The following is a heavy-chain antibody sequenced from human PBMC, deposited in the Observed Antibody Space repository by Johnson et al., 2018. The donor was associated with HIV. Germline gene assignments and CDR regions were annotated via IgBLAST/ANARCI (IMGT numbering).Heavy chain of an antibody. CDR2: IRSKANSYAT. V-gene: IGHV3-73*01. CDR1: GFTFSGSA. D-gene: IGHD1-26*01. CDR3: TKGLEWATAGDAFDI. J-gene: IGHJ3*02. Sequence: VQLVESGGGLVQPGGSLKLSCAASGFTFSGSAMHWVRQASGKGLEWVGRIRSKANSYATAYAASGKGRFTISRDDSKNTAYLQMNSLKTEDTAVYYCTKGLEWATAGDAFDIWGQGTMVTVSS.